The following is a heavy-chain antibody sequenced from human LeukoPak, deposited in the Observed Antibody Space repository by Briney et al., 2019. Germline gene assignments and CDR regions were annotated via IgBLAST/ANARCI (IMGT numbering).Heavy chain of an antibody. CDR1: VFTFDDYA. J-gene: IGHJ4*02. V-gene: IGHV3-43*02. CDR3: SKGPYNCNYQIGYYFDS. D-gene: IGHD1-7*01. Sequence: GGSLRLSCAASVFTFDDYAMHRVRQAPGKGLEWVSLISGDGGPTYYADSVKGRFTISRDNSKNSLYLQMNSLRTEDTAFYYCSKGPYNCNYQIGYYFDSWGQGTLVTVSS. CDR2: ISGDGGPT.